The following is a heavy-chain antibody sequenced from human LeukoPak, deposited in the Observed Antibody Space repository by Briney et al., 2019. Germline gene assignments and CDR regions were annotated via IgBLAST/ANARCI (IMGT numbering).Heavy chain of an antibody. V-gene: IGHV1-2*02. CDR2: INPNSGGT. J-gene: IGHJ4*02. CDR3: AKAVKVDDTSGYYGVFDY. D-gene: IGHD3-22*01. CDR1: GYTFTGYY. Sequence: ASVKVSCKASGYTFTGYYMRWVRQAPGQGLEWMGWINPNSGGTHYAQTFQGRVTMTRDTSITTAHMELSSLRSDDTAVYYCAKAVKVDDTSGYYGVFDYWGQGTLVTVSS.